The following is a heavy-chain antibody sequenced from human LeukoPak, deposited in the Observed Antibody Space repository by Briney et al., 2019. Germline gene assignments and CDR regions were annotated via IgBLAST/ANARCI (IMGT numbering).Heavy chain of an antibody. CDR3: VADCSSTSCYVSDY. Sequence: ASVKVSCKASGYTFTGYYMHWVRQAPGQGLEWMGWINPNSGGTNYAQKFQGRVTMTRDTSIRTAYMELSRLRSDDTAVYYCVADCSSTSCYVSDYWGQGTLVTVSS. J-gene: IGHJ4*02. CDR1: GYTFTGYY. V-gene: IGHV1-2*02. D-gene: IGHD2-2*01. CDR2: INPNSGGT.